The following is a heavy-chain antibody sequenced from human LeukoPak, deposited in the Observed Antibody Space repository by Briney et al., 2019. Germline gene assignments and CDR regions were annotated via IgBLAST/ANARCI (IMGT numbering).Heavy chain of an antibody. J-gene: IGHJ4*02. CDR1: GFTFSSYT. D-gene: IGHD6-13*01. CDR2: ISTSSSYI. Sequence: GGSLRLSCAASGFTFSSYTMNWVRQGPGKGLEWASSISTSSSYIHYADSAKGRFTISRDNAKNSLFLQMNSLRAEDTAVYYCARDIATAGHFAFDYWGQGTLVTVSS. V-gene: IGHV3-21*01. CDR3: ARDIATAGHFAFDY.